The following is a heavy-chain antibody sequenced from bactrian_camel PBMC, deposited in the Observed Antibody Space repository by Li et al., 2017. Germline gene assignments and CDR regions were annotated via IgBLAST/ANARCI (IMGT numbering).Heavy chain of an antibody. CDR3: RRFEMCLAAQYEYDY. Sequence: VQLVESGGGSVQAGGSLRLSCATSGFMFWQNCMGWFRQTPGKEREGVAAIGTKYGTTYYAGSVQGRFTISQDNAKNTVYLQMNNLKPEDTAMYYCRRFEMCLAAQYEYDYWGQGTQVTVS. CDR1: GFMFWQNC. V-gene: IGHV3S63*01. CDR2: IGTKYGTT. D-gene: IGHD1*01. J-gene: IGHJ4*01.